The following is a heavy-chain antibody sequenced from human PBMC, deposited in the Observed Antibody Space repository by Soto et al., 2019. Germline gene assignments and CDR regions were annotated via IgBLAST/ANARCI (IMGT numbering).Heavy chain of an antibody. CDR1: GFTFSGYA. D-gene: IGHD3-10*01. CDR3: ARETSASGSPLYYFDY. J-gene: IGHJ4*02. CDR2: ISNDGSNK. V-gene: IGHV3-30-3*01. Sequence: GGSLRLSCAASGFTFSGYAMHWVRRAPGKGLEWVAIISNDGSNKYYADSVKGRFTISRDNSKHTLYLQMNSLRAEDTAVYNCARETSASGSPLYYFDYWGQGTPVTVSS.